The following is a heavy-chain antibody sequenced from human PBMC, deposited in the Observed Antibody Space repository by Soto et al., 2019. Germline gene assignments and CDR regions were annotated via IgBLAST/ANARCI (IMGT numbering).Heavy chain of an antibody. J-gene: IGHJ4*02. Sequence: EVQLVQSGAEVKKTGESLRISCKGSGYSCTSYWISLVRQMPGKGLEWMGRIDPSDSYTNYSPSCQGHVTISADKSISTAYLQWSSLKASDTAMYYCARLRVGFGELLTYWVQGTLVTVSS. CDR3: ARLRVGFGELLTY. V-gene: IGHV5-10-1*01. CDR2: IDPSDSYT. CDR1: GYSCTSYW. D-gene: IGHD3-10*01.